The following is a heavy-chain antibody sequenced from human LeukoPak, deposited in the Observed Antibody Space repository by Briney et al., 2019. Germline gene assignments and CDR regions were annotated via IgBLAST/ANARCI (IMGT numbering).Heavy chain of an antibody. D-gene: IGHD3/OR15-3a*01. J-gene: IGHJ4*02. CDR1: GFTFDDYA. CDR2: VTWNNGII. V-gene: IGHV3-9*01. CDR3: AKGKRSGLVYSAIDH. Sequence: PGRSLRLSCAASGFTFDDYAMHWVRHARGKGLGWVSGVTWNNGIIVYADSAKGRFTVSRDNARNSVFLEMTSLRGDDTALYYCAKGKRSGLVYSAIDHWGQGTLVSVSS.